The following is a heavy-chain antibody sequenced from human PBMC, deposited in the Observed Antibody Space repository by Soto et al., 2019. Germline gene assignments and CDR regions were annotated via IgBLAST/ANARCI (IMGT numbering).Heavy chain of an antibody. CDR2: IYSGGST. CDR3: AKGMYYYDSSGYTLFDY. Sequence: PGGSLRLSCAASGFTVSSNYMSWVRQAPGKGLEWVSVIYSGGSTYYADSVKGRFTISRDNSKNTLYLQMNSLRAEDTAVYFCAKGMYYYDSSGYTLFDYWGQGTLVTVSS. J-gene: IGHJ4*02. CDR1: GFTVSSNY. V-gene: IGHV3-53*01. D-gene: IGHD3-22*01.